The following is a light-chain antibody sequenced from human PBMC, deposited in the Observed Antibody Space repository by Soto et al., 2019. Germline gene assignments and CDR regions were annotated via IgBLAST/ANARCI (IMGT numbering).Light chain of an antibody. CDR2: DVS. J-gene: IGKJ4*01. CDR3: QYQGS. V-gene: IGKV3-20*01. CDR1: QSVSRSY. Sequence: IVLTQSPDTLSLSPGQRATLSCRASQSVSRSYLAWYQQKPGQAPMLLIYDVSERASDIPDRFSGSGSGTAFTLTINRLVPEDVAVYYCQYQGSFGGGTKVEIK.